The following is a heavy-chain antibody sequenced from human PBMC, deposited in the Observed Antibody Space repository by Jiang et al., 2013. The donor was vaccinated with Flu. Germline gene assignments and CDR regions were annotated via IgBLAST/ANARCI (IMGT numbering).Heavy chain of an antibody. V-gene: IGHV3-7*01. J-gene: IGHJ2*01. CDR1: GFTFSSYW. CDR3: ARRFCGGDCYDWYFDL. CDR2: IKQDGSEK. Sequence: VQLLESGGGLVQPGGSLRLSCAASGFTFSSYWMSWVRQAPGKGLEWVANIKQDGSEKYYVDSVKGRFTISRDNAKNSLYLQMNSLRAEDTAVYYCARRFCGGDCYDWYFDLWGRGTLVTVSS. D-gene: IGHD2-21*02.